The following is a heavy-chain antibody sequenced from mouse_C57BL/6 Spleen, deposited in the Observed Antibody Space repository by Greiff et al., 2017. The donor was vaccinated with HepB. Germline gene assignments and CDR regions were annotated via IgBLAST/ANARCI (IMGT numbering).Heavy chain of an antibody. CDR3: ARTPPVFSGYGRSYGYFDV. D-gene: IGHD1-1*01. CDR2: IDPSDSYT. Sequence: VQLQQSGAELVRPGTSVKLSCKASGYTFTSYWMHWVKQRPGQGLEWIGVIDPSDSYTNYNQKFKGKATLTVDTSSSTAYMQRSSLTYADSAVYYCARTPPVFSGYGRSYGYFDVWGPGTTVTVYS. CDR1: GYTFTSYW. J-gene: IGHJ1*01. V-gene: IGHV1-59*01.